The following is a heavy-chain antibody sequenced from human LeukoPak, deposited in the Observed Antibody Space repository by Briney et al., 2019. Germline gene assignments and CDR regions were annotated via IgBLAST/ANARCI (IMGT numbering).Heavy chain of an antibody. J-gene: IGHJ4*02. D-gene: IGHD3-16*02. CDR3: ARDEEVISPRYDY. CDR1: GGSFSGYY. V-gene: IGHV4-34*01. CDR2: INHSGST. Sequence: SETLSLTCAVYGGSFSGYYWSWIRQPPGKGLEWIGEINHSGSTNYNPSLKSRVTISVHTSKNQFSLKLSSVTAADTAVYYCARDEEVISPRYDYWGQGTLVTVSS.